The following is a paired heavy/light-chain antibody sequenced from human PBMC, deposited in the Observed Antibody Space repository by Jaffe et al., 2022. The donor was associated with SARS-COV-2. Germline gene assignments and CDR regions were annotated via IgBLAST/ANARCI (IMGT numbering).Light chain of an antibody. V-gene: IGKV3-15*01. J-gene: IGKJ2*01. CDR3: QHYNNWPYT. CDR2: GAS. CDR1: QSVSSS. Sequence: EIVMTQSPATLSVSPGERVILSCRASQSVSSSLAWYQQKPGQAPRLLISGASTRATGVPARFSGSGSGTEFTLTISSLQSEDFAVYYCQHYNNWPYTFGQGTKLEIK.
Heavy chain of an antibody. Sequence: EVQLVQSGPEVKKPGESLKISCKGSGYSFTNNWIGWVRQMPGKGLEWMGIIYPGDSDTRYSPSFQGQVTISVDKSVSTAYLQWSSLKASDTAIFYCARSHESGSLRGNWFDPWGQGTLVTVSS. CDR2: IYPGDSDT. J-gene: IGHJ5*02. V-gene: IGHV5-51*01. CDR1: GYSFTNNW. CDR3: ARSHESGSLRGNWFDP. D-gene: IGHD1-26*01.